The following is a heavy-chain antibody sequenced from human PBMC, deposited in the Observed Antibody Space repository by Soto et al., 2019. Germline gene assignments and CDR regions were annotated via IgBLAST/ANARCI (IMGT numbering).Heavy chain of an antibody. Sequence: GGSLRLSCAASGFTCSSYAMSWVRQSPGKGLEWVSGISGSADSIYYADSVKGRFTISRDNSKNTLYLQMNSLRAEDTAVYYCPRGVMDFDYWGQGILVTVSS. V-gene: IGHV3-23*01. D-gene: IGHD3-10*01. CDR2: ISGSADSI. CDR1: GFTCSSYA. J-gene: IGHJ4*02. CDR3: PRGVMDFDY.